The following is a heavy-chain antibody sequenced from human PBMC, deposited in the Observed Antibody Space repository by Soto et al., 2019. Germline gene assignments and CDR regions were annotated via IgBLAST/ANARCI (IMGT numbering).Heavy chain of an antibody. CDR2: IIPIFGTA. V-gene: IGHV1-69*13. CDR3: ARGADYYGSGSYPLNWIDP. D-gene: IGHD3-10*01. CDR1: GGTFSSYA. J-gene: IGHJ5*02. Sequence: ASVKVSCKASGGTFSSYAISWVRQAPGQGLEWMGGIIPIFGTANYAQKFQGRVTITADESTSTAYMELSSLRSEDTAVYYCARGADYYGSGSYPLNWIDPWGQGTLVTVSS.